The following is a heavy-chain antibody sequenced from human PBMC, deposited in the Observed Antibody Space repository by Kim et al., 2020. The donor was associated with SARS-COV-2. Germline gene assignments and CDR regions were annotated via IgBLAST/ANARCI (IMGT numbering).Heavy chain of an antibody. CDR3: ARVLYAVRGAFDI. CDR1: GGSISSYY. D-gene: IGHD3-10*01. CDR2: IYYSGST. J-gene: IGHJ3*02. Sequence: SETLSLTCTVSGGSISSYYWSWIRQPPGKGLEWIGYIYYSGSTNYNPSLKSRVTISVDTSKNQFSLKLSSVTAADTAVYYCARVLYAVRGAFDIWGQGTMVTVSS. V-gene: IGHV4-59*01.